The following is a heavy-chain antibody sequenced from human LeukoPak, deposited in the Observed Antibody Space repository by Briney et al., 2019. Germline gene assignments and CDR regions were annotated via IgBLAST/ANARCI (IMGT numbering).Heavy chain of an antibody. Sequence: ASVKVSCKPSGYTFSGFHIHWVRQAPGQGLEWMGWISPNSGGTDYAQRFQGRVTMTRDTSISTAYMELSSLRSDDTAVYYCAIQPWGSGNNWYFDLWGRGTLVTVSS. CDR1: GYTFSGFH. CDR3: AIQPWGSGNNWYFDL. J-gene: IGHJ2*01. D-gene: IGHD7-27*01. CDR2: ISPNSGGT. V-gene: IGHV1-2*02.